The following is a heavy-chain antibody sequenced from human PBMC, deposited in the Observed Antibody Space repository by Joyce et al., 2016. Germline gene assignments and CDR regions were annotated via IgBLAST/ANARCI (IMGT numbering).Heavy chain of an antibody. CDR3: ARGPVGCSGGACYWVPFYYNGMNV. V-gene: IGHV4-34*01. Sequence: QVQLQQWGAGLLKPSETLSLTCALFGGSFSGSYWSWMRQFPGKGLEWIGEIIYSGSTNYNPSLRSRVTISIDTSNNQFSLNLSSVTAADTAVYYCARGPVGCSGGACYWVPFYYNGMNVWGQGTTVTVSS. CDR2: IIYSGST. J-gene: IGHJ6*02. D-gene: IGHD2-15*01. CDR1: GGSFSGSY.